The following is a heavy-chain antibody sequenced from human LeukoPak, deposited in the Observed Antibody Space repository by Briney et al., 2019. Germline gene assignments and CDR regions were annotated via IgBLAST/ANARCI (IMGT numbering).Heavy chain of an antibody. CDR2: IRSKANSYAT. D-gene: IGHD3-10*01. Sequence: GGSLRLSCAASGFTFSGSAMHWVRQASGKGLEWVGRIRSKANSYATAYAASVKGRFTISRDDSKNTAYLQMNSLKTEDTAVYYCTRLNMVRGVIVAAFDIWGQGTMVTVSS. V-gene: IGHV3-73*01. CDR1: GFTFSGSA. CDR3: TRLNMVRGVIVAAFDI. J-gene: IGHJ3*02.